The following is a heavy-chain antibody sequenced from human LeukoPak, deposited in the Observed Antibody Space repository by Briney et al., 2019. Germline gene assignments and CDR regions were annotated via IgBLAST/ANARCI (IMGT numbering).Heavy chain of an antibody. CDR2: INHSGST. V-gene: IGHV4-34*01. CDR3: ARVQDWNDALDY. D-gene: IGHD1-1*01. CDR1: GGSFSGYY. J-gene: IGHJ4*02. Sequence: SETLSLTCAVYGGSFSGYYWSWIRQPPGKGLEWIGEINHSGSTNYNPSLKSRVTISVDASKNQFSLKLSSVTAADTAVYYCARVQDWNDALDYWGQGTLVTVSS.